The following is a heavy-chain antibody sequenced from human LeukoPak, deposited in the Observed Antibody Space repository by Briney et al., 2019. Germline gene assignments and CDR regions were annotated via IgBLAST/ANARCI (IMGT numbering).Heavy chain of an antibody. D-gene: IGHD3-16*01. CDR2: ISYDGSNK. V-gene: IGHV3-30*18. Sequence: GGALRLSCAASGFSFSNYGIHCVRQAPGKGLGWVTVISYDGSNKYYADSVKGRFTISRENSKNTLYLQMNSLRAEDTAVYYCAKGGTYRDYFDYWGQGTLVTVSS. CDR3: AKGGTYRDYFDY. J-gene: IGHJ4*02. CDR1: GFSFSNYG.